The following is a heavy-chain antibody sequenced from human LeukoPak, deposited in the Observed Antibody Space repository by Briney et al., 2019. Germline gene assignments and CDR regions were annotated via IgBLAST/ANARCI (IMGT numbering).Heavy chain of an antibody. V-gene: IGHV3-23*01. J-gene: IGHJ6*03. CDR3: AKAQGYCSSTSCYRGDYYYYYYMDV. D-gene: IGHD2-2*02. CDR2: ISGSGSRT. Sequence: GGSLRLSCAASGFSFSSYAMTWVRQAPGKGLEWVTGISGSGSRTYYADSVKGRFTISRDNSKNTLDLQMDSLRAEDTAVYYCAKAQGYCSSTSCYRGDYYYYYYMDVWGKGTTVTVSS. CDR1: GFSFSSYA.